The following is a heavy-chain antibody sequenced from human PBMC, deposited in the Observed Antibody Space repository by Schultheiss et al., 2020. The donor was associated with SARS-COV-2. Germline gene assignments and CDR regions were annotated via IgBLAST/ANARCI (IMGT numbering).Heavy chain of an antibody. CDR2: IYYSGST. CDR3: ARGPEGDFWSGYSRGWFDP. Sequence: SETLSLTCTVSGGSISSYYWSWIRQPPGKGLEWIGYIYYSGSTNYNPSLKSRVTISVDTSKNQFSLKLSSVTAADTAVYYCARGPEGDFWSGYSRGWFDPWGQGTLVTVSS. CDR1: GGSISSYY. D-gene: IGHD3-3*01. V-gene: IGHV4-59*12. J-gene: IGHJ5*02.